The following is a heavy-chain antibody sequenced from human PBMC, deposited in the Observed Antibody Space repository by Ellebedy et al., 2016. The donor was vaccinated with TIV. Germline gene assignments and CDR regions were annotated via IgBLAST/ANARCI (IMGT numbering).Heavy chain of an antibody. CDR1: GFSLSTSGMR. D-gene: IGHD3-10*01. CDR3: AYSRRITDAFDI. V-gene: IGHV2-70*04. J-gene: IGHJ3*02. CDR2: IDWDDDK. Sequence: SGPTLVXPTQTLTLTCTFSGFSLSTSGMRVSWIRQPPGKALEWLARIDWDDDKFYSTSLKTRLTISKDTSKNQVVLTMTNMDPVDTATYYCAYSRRITDAFDIWGQGTMVTVSS.